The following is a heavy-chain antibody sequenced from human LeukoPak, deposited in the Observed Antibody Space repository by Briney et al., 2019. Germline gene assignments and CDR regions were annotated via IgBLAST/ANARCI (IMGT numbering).Heavy chain of an antibody. CDR1: GFTFSHYG. Sequence: GGSLRLSCEVSGFTFSHYGMSWVRQAPGKGPEWVAGFNGRGDSTYYAESVRGRFTISRDNVDNVVYLQMNSLGAEDTAVYYCARVAVSGPTGWFDSWGQGTLVIVSS. D-gene: IGHD2-8*02. CDR2: FNGRGDST. CDR3: ARVAVSGPTGWFDS. J-gene: IGHJ5*01. V-gene: IGHV3-23*01.